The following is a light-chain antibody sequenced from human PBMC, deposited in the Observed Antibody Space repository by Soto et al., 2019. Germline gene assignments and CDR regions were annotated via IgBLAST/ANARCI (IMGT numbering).Light chain of an antibody. CDR3: SSYTSSSTYV. CDR2: DVS. J-gene: IGLJ1*01. V-gene: IGLV2-14*01. CDR1: SSDVGGYNY. Sequence: LTQPASVSGSPGQSIIISCTGTSSDVGGYNYVSWYQQHPGKAPKLMIYDVSNRPSGVSNRFSGSKSGNTASLTISGLQAEDEADYYCSSYTSSSTYVFGTGTKVPS.